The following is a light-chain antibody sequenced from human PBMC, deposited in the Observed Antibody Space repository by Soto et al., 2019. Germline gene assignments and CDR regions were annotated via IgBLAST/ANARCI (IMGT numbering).Light chain of an antibody. J-gene: IGKJ2*01. CDR1: QSISSY. CDR3: QQSYSTPRT. V-gene: IGKV1-39*01. CDR2: AAS. Sequence: DIQMTQSPSSLSAPEGDRVTITCRASQSISSYLNWYQQKPGKAPKLLIYAASSLQSGVPSRFSGSGSGTDFTLTISSLQPEDFATYYCQQSYSTPRTFGQGTKLEIK.